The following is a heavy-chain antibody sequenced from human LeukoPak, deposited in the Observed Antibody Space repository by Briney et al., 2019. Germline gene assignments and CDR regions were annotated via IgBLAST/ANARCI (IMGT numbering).Heavy chain of an antibody. J-gene: IGHJ4*02. CDR1: GGSISGGSYY. CDR3: ARVFGCSSTSCYGGADY. Sequence: PSETLSLTCTVSGGSISGGSYYWSWIRQPGGKGLEWIGRIYTSGSTNYNPSLKSRVTISVDTSKNQFSLKLSSVTAADTAVYYCARVFGCSSTSCYGGADYWGQGTLVTVSS. D-gene: IGHD2-2*01. CDR2: IYTSGST. V-gene: IGHV4-61*02.